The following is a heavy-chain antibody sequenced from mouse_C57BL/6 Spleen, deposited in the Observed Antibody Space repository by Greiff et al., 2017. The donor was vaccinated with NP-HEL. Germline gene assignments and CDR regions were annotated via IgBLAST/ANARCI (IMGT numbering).Heavy chain of an antibody. CDR3: ARALIYYDYDTAYFDY. CDR2: IDPANGNT. J-gene: IGHJ2*01. CDR1: GFNIKNTY. Sequence: EVQLQQSVAELVRPGASVKLSCTASGFNIKNTYMHWVKQRPEQGLEWIGRIDPANGNTKYAPKFQGKATITADTSSNTAYLQLSSLTSEDTAIYYCARALIYYDYDTAYFDYWGQSTTLTVSS. D-gene: IGHD2-4*01. V-gene: IGHV14-3*01.